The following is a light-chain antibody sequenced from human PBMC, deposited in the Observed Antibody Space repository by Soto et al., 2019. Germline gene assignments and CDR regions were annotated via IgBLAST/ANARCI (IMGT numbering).Light chain of an antibody. Sequence: QSALTQPASVSGSPGQSITISCTGTSSDVGNYNYVSWYQLHPGKAPKLMIYEVTNRPSGVSDRFSGSKSGNTASLTVSGLQAEDEGDYYCSSYTSVSILIFGGGTKLTVL. J-gene: IGLJ2*01. CDR2: EVT. CDR1: SSDVGNYNY. V-gene: IGLV2-14*01. CDR3: SSYTSVSILI.